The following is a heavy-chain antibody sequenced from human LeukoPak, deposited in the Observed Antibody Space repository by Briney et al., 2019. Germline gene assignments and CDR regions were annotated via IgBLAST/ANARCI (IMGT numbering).Heavy chain of an antibody. D-gene: IGHD3-10*01. J-gene: IGHJ3*02. Sequence: SQTLSLTCAISGDSVSSNSVAWNWIRQSSSRGLEWLGRTYYRSKWYNDYPVSVKSRITINPDTSKNQFSLQLNSVTPEDTAVYYCARGSGYGFDIWGQGTMVTVSS. CDR3: ARGSGYGFDI. V-gene: IGHV6-1*01. CDR1: GDSVSSNSVA. CDR2: TYYRSKWYN.